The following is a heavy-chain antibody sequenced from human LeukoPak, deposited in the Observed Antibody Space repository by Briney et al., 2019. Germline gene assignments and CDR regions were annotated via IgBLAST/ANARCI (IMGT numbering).Heavy chain of an antibody. CDR1: GYTFTSNY. CDR3: AREIGVVRGVPDFDY. V-gene: IGHV1-46*01. J-gene: IGHJ4*02. Sequence: ASVKVSCKAFGYTFTSNYMHWVRQAPGQGPEWMGVISPSGGSTTYAQKFQGRVTLTRDMSTSTDYLELSSLRSDDTAVYYCAREIGVVRGVPDFDYWGQGTLVTVSS. D-gene: IGHD3-10*01. CDR2: ISPSGGST.